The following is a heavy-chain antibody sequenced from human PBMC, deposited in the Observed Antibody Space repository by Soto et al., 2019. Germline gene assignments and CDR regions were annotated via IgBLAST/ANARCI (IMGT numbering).Heavy chain of an antibody. CDR3: ARDWRYSYGFGDAFDI. CDR2: ISYDGSNK. Sequence: PGWSLRLSCASSVFTFISYAMHWVRQAPGKGLEWVAVISYDGSNKYYADSVKGRFTISRDNSKNTLYLQMNSPRAEDTAVYYCARDWRYSYGFGDAFDIWGQGTMVTVSS. CDR1: VFTFISYA. V-gene: IGHV3-30-3*01. J-gene: IGHJ3*02. D-gene: IGHD5-18*01.